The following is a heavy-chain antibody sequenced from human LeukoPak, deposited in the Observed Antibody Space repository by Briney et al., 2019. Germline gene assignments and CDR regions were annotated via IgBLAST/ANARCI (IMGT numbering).Heavy chain of an antibody. V-gene: IGHV4-4*07. CDR3: ARGESPGYSYGPPPAFDY. CDR2: IYTIGST. Sequence: SETLSLTCTVSGGSISSYYWSWIRQPAVKVLEWIGRIYTIGSTNYNPSLKSRVTMSVDTSKNQFSLTLSSVTAAGTAVYYCARGESPGYSYGPPPAFDYWGQGTLVTVSS. J-gene: IGHJ4*02. CDR1: GGSISSYY. D-gene: IGHD5-18*01.